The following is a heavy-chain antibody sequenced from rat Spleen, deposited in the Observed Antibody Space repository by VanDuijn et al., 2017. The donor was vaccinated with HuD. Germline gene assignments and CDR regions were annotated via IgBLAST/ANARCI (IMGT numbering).Heavy chain of an antibody. CDR2: IRYDGDNT. Sequence: EVQLVEAGGGLVQPGRSLKLSCAASGFTFSNSGMAWVRQAPTKGLEWVATIRYDGDNTFYRDSVKGRFTISRDNSEDTLYLQMNSLRSEDTATYYCTRRYSSNFFAYWGQGTLVTVSS. V-gene: IGHV5-29*01. D-gene: IGHD1-2*01. J-gene: IGHJ3*01. CDR1: GFTFSNSG. CDR3: TRRYSSNFFAY.